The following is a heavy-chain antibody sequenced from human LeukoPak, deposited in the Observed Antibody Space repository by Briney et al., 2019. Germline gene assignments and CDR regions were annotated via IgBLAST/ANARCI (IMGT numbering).Heavy chain of an antibody. V-gene: IGHV3-23*01. J-gene: IGHJ4*02. D-gene: IGHD1-26*01. Sequence: GGSLRLSCAASGFTFSSYAVSWVRQAPGKGLEWVSAISGSGGSTYYADSVKGRFTISRDNSKNTLYLQMNSLRAEDTAVYYCAKGTDEWELLGIDYWGQGTLVTVSS. CDR1: GFTFSSYA. CDR3: AKGTDEWELLGIDY. CDR2: ISGSGGST.